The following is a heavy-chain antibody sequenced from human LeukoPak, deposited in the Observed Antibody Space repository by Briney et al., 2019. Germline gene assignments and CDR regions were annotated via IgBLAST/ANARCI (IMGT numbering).Heavy chain of an antibody. CDR1: GFSLSISGVG. V-gene: IGHV2-5*02. CDR2: IYWDDDK. D-gene: IGHD4-11*01. CDR3: AHWFSTVSAFDY. Sequence: SGPTLVNPTQTLTLTCTFSGFSLSISGVGVGWIRQPPGKALEWLAPIYWDDDKRYSPSLKSRLTITKDTSKNQIVLTMTNMDPVDTATYYCAHWFSTVSAFDYWGQGTLVTVSS. J-gene: IGHJ4*02.